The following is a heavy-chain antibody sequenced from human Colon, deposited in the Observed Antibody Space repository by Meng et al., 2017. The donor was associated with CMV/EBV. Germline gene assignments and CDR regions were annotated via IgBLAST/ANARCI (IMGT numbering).Heavy chain of an antibody. J-gene: IGHJ4*02. D-gene: IGHD3-10*01. CDR2: SYYTGST. Sequence: QVQLQQGGAGLLKPSETLSPTFAVYGEAFSGYYWTWIRQPPGRGLEWIGESYYTGSTNYSPSLKSRVTISLDTSKNQFSLKLNSVTAADTAVYYCARGLYGSGRHQIDYWGQGTLVTVSS. CDR3: ARGLYGSGRHQIDY. V-gene: IGHV4-34*01. CDR1: GEAFSGYY.